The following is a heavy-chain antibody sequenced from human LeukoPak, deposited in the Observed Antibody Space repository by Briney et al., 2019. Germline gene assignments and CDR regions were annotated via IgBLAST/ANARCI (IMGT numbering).Heavy chain of an antibody. D-gene: IGHD3-10*01. CDR2: MNHSGDT. V-gene: IGHV4-34*01. Sequence: SETLSLTCAAYGGSFSDYYWTWIRQPPGKGLEWIGEMNHSGDTNYKPSLKSRATISVDMSKNQFSLKLNSVTAADTAVYYCTRLTPRSMVRGVMNYYGLDACGKGTTVTASS. J-gene: IGHJ6*04. CDR3: TRLTPRSMVRGVMNYYGLDA. CDR1: GGSFSDYY.